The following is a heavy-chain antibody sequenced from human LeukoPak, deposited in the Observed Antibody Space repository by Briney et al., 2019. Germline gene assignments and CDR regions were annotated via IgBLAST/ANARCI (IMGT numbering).Heavy chain of an antibody. J-gene: IGHJ4*02. CDR2: IYYSGST. CDR1: GGSISSYF. V-gene: IGHV4-59*01. Sequence: SETLSLTCTVSGGSISSYFWSWIRQPPGKGLEWIGYIYYSGSTNYNPSLKSRVTISVDTSKNQFSLKLSSVTAADTAVYYCARSPDYGGNHRGVEIDYWGQGTLVTASS. CDR3: ARSPDYGGNHRGVEIDY. D-gene: IGHD4-23*01.